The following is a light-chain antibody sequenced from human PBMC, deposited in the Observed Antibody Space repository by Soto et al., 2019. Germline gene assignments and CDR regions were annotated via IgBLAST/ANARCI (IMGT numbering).Light chain of an antibody. Sequence: DIQMTQSPSALSASVGDRVTITCRASQSVSNWLAWYRQKPGEAPKLLIYEGSTLERGVPSRFSGSGSGTEYSLTIRCLQPDDFATFYWQQYDSYSRTIGQGTKVYVK. V-gene: IGKV1-5*03. CDR2: EGS. J-gene: IGKJ1*01. CDR1: QSVSNW. CDR3: QQYDSYSRT.